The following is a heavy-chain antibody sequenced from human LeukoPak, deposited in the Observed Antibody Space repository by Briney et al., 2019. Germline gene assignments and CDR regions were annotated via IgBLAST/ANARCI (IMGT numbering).Heavy chain of an antibody. V-gene: IGHV3-48*01. CDR2: ISSSSSTI. D-gene: IGHD2-21*02. CDR1: GFTFSSYS. J-gene: IGHJ4*02. CDR3: ARDIGSDSRGY. Sequence: PGGSLRLSCAASGFTFSSYSMNWARQAPGKGLEWVSYISSSSSTIYYADSVKGRFTISRDNAKNSLYLQMNSLRAEDTAVYYCARDIGSDSRGYWGQGTLVTVSS.